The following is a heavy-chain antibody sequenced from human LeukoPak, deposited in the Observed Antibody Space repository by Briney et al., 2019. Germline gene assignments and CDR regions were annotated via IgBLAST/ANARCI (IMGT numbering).Heavy chain of an antibody. CDR1: GFTVSSNH. CDR2: IYSGGST. CDR3: ARARYCSGGSCYGIYYFDY. V-gene: IGHV3-66*02. Sequence: GGSLRLSCAASGFTVSSNHMSWVRQAPGKGLEWVSVIYSGGSTYYADSVKGRFTISRDNSKNTLHLQMNSLRAEDTAVYYCARARYCSGGSCYGIYYFDYWGQGTLVTVSS. J-gene: IGHJ4*02. D-gene: IGHD2-15*01.